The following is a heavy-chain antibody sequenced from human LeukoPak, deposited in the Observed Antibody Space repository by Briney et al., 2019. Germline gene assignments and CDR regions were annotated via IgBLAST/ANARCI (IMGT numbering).Heavy chain of an antibody. D-gene: IGHD5-18*01. CDR2: ISSSSSYI. CDR3: ARDQAARGYSYGYGGVVDY. V-gene: IGHV3-21*01. J-gene: IGHJ4*02. Sequence: AGGSLRLSCAASGFTFSSYSMNWVRQAPGKGLEWVSSISSSSSYIYYADSVKGRFTISRDNAKNSLYLQMNSLRAEDTAVYYCARDQAARGYSYGYGGVVDYWGQGTLVTVSS. CDR1: GFTFSSYS.